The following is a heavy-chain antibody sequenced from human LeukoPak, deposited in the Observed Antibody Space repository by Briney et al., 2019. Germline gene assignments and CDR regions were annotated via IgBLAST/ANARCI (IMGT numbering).Heavy chain of an antibody. Sequence: GGSLRLSCAASGFTFSSYSMNWVRQAPGKGLEWVSYISSSSSTIYYADSVKGRFTISRDNAKNSLYLQMNSLRAEDTAVYYCARDESTYYYDSSGYTYYFDYWGQGTLATVPS. CDR2: ISSSSSTI. CDR1: GFTFSSYS. D-gene: IGHD3-22*01. CDR3: ARDESTYYYDSSGYTYYFDY. J-gene: IGHJ4*02. V-gene: IGHV3-48*01.